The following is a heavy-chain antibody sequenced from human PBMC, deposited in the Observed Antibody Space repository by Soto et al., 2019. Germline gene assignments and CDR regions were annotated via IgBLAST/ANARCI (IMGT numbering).Heavy chain of an antibody. V-gene: IGHV1-2*02. Sequence: ASVKVSCKASGYTFTGYFIHCVRQAPGQGLEWMGWINSNIVDTNYAQKFQGRVIMSRYMSISTAYMELRGLTSDDTAVYHSAKVRNYYDSSGSLDYWGQGTLVTVSS. CDR3: AKVRNYYDSSGSLDY. CDR1: GYTFTGYF. J-gene: IGHJ4*02. CDR2: INSNIVDT. D-gene: IGHD3-22*01.